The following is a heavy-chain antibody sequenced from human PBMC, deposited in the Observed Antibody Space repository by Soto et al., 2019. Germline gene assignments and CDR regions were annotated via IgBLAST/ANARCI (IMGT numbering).Heavy chain of an antibody. D-gene: IGHD2-2*01. CDR1: GYTFTGYY. CDR3: ARSGFQDIVVVPAAHDAFDI. CDR2: INPNSGGT. Sequence: QVQLVQSGAEVKKPEASVKVSCKASGYTFTGYYMHWVRQAPGQGLEWMGWINPNSGGTNYAQKFQGWVTMTRDTAISTAYMELSRLRSDDTAVYYCARSGFQDIVVVPAAHDAFDIWGQETMVTVSS. J-gene: IGHJ3*02. V-gene: IGHV1-2*04.